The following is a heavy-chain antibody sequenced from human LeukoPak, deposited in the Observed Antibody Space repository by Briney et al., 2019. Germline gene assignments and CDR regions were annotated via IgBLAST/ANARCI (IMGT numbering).Heavy chain of an antibody. V-gene: IGHV4-61*02. CDR1: GGFISSGSYY. D-gene: IGHD6-19*01. CDR3: ARDFDSSGIDY. Sequence: SETLSLTCTVSGGFISSGSYYWSWIRQPAGKGLEWIGRIYTSGSTNYNPSLKSRVTISVDTSKNQFSLKLSSVTAADTAVYYCARDFDSSGIDYWGQGTLATVSS. J-gene: IGHJ4*02. CDR2: IYTSGST.